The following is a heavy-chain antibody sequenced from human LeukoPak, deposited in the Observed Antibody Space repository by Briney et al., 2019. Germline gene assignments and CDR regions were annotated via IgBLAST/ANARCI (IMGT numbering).Heavy chain of an antibody. V-gene: IGHV1-18*01. Sequence: ASVKVSCKASGYTFTSYGISWVRQAPGQGLEWMGWISAYNGNTNYAPKLQGRVTITTDTSTSTAYMELRSLRSDDTAVYYCARDGSGSYSFGAFDIWGQGTMVTVSS. J-gene: IGHJ3*02. D-gene: IGHD1-26*01. CDR2: ISAYNGNT. CDR3: ARDGSGSYSFGAFDI. CDR1: GYTFTSYG.